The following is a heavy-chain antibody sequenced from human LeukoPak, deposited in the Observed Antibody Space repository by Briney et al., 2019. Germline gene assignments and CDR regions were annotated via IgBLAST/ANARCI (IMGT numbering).Heavy chain of an antibody. D-gene: IGHD4-17*01. CDR1: GGSFSGYY. Sequence: SETLSLTCAVYGGSFSGYYWSWIRQPPGKGLEWIGEINHSGSTNYNPSLKSRVTISVDTSKNQFSLKLSSVTAADTAVYYCVGDYGDPETYYYGMDVWGQGTTVTVSS. J-gene: IGHJ6*02. CDR3: VGDYGDPETYYYGMDV. CDR2: INHSGST. V-gene: IGHV4-34*01.